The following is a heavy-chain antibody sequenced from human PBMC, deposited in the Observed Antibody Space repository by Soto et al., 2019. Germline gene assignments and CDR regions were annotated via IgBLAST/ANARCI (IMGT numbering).Heavy chain of an antibody. CDR2: INSSGGST. CDR3: ARMTTLRGVECFQD. V-gene: IGHV1-46*02. Sequence: QVQLVQSGAEVRKPGASVKVACKASGYSFNDYYIHWVRQGPGQGLEWIGMINSSGGSTTYEERFQDRLALSRDKSTSTVYMELSSLRSADTAKYYCARMTTLRGVECFQDWGQGTLVSVSS. J-gene: IGHJ1*01. D-gene: IGHD1-1*01. CDR1: GYSFNDYY.